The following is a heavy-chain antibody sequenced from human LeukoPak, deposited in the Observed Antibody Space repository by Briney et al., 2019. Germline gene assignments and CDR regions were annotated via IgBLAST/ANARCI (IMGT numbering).Heavy chain of an antibody. J-gene: IGHJ4*02. Sequence: PGRSLRLSCAASGFTFSSYGMHWVRQAPGKGLEGVAFIWYDGSNKYYADSVKGRFTISRDNSKNTLYLQMNSLRAEDTAVYYCARARTTRGFDYWGQGTLVTVSS. CDR1: GFTFSSYG. D-gene: IGHD4-17*01. CDR2: IWYDGSNK. V-gene: IGHV3-33*01. CDR3: ARARTTRGFDY.